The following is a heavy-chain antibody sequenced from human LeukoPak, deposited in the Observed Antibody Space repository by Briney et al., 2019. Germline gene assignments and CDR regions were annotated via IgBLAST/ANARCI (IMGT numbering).Heavy chain of an antibody. Sequence: SETLSLTCTVSGGSISSSSYYWGWIRQPPGKGLGWIGSIYYSGSTYYNPSLKSRVTISVDTSKNQFSLKLSSVTPADTAVYYCASPGVQYCSSTSCYYFDYWGQGTLVTVSS. CDR1: GGSISSSSYY. V-gene: IGHV4-39*01. CDR2: IYYSGST. CDR3: ASPGVQYCSSTSCYYFDY. J-gene: IGHJ4*02. D-gene: IGHD2-2*01.